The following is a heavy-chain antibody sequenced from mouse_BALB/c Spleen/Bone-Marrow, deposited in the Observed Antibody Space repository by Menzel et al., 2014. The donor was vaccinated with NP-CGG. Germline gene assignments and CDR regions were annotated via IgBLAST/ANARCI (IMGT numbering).Heavy chain of an antibody. CDR3: AREGRLRRDSPY. CDR1: GFAFSSYD. Sequence: DVKLVESGGGLVKPGGSLKLSCAASGFAFSSYDMSWVRQTPEKRLDWVAYISSGGGSTYYPDTVKGRFTISRDNAKNTLYLQMSSLKSEDTAMYYCAREGRLRRDSPYWGQGTLVTVSA. V-gene: IGHV5-12-1*01. CDR2: ISSGGGST. J-gene: IGHJ3*01.